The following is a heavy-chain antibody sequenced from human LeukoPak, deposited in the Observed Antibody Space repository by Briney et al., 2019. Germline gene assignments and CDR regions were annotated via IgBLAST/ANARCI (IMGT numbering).Heavy chain of an antibody. CDR2: ISAYNGNT. CDR3: ARDTTGSGGSHFDY. CDR1: GYTFTSYG. V-gene: IGHV1-18*01. D-gene: IGHD2-15*01. J-gene: IGHJ4*02. Sequence: EASAKVSCKASGYTFTSYGISWVRQAPGQGLEWMGWISAYNGNTNYAQKLQGRVTMTTDTSTSTAYMELRSLRSDDTAVYYCARDTTGSGGSHFDYWGQGTLVTVSS.